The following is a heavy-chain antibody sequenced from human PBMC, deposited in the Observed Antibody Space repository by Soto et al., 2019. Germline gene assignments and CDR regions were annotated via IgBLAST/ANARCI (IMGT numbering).Heavy chain of an antibody. J-gene: IGHJ6*03. CDR2: IYYSGST. V-gene: IGHV4-59*01. CDR1: GGSISSYY. Sequence: TLSLTCTVSGGSISSYYWSWIRQPPGKGLEWIGYIYYSGSTNYNPSLKSRVTISVDTSKNQFSLKLSSVTAADTAVYYCARVVNTGYDYSYYYYYYMDVWGKGTTVTVSS. CDR3: ARVVNTGYDYSYYYYYYMDV. D-gene: IGHD5-12*01.